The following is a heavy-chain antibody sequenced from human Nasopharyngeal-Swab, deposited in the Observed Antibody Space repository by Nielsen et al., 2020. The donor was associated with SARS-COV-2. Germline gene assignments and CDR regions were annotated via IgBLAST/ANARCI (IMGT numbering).Heavy chain of an antibody. J-gene: IGHJ6*02. CDR2: ISSSSSTI. V-gene: IGHV3-48*02. CDR3: ARAPIYSYGYDYYGTDV. D-gene: IGHD5-18*01. Sequence: VRQAPGKGLEWVSYISSSSSTIYYADSVKGRFTISRDNAKNSLYLQMNSLRDEDTAVYYCARAPIYSYGYDYYGTDVWGQGTTVTVSS.